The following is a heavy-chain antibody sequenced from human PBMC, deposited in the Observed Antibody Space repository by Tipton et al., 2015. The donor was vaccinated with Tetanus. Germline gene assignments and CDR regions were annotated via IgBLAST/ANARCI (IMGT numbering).Heavy chain of an antibody. CDR3: AKDPASRGWFDP. V-gene: IGHV3-11*01. Sequence: SLRLSCAASGFSFSDSYMSWIRQAPGKGPEWVSYISGSGNTVYVAESVKGRFSISRDNSKNTVYLQMNSLRDEDTAVYYCAKDPASRGWFDPWGQGTLVSVSS. CDR1: GFSFSDSY. J-gene: IGHJ5*02. CDR2: ISGSGNTV.